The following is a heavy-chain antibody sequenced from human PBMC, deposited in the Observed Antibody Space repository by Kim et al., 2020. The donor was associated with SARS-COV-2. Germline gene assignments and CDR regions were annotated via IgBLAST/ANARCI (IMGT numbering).Heavy chain of an antibody. Sequence: ASVKVSCEASGYHFNAYYIHWVRQAPGQGLEWMGRIHPDSGGANFAPKFQGRVTMTRDTSITTAYMELTRLTSDDTGVYYCARHAVTFYYYGLDVCGQGT. CDR1: GYHFNAYY. J-gene: IGHJ6*02. V-gene: IGHV1-2*05. CDR3: ARHAVTFYYYGLDV. CDR2: IHPDSGGA.